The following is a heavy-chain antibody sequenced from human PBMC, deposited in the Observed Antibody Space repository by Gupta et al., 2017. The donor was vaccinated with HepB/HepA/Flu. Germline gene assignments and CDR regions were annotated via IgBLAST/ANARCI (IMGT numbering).Heavy chain of an antibody. CDR3: TTDILGMSTTYASYYYWSYMDV. CDR1: GFTFRNAW. V-gene: IGHV3-15*05. CDR2: IKSQNDGGTT. J-gene: IGHJ6*04. Sequence: EVQLVESGGGLVESGGSLRLSCAASGFTFRNAWMSWVRPAPGKGLEWVGRIKSQNDGGTTDYAAPVQGTFSISRDDSKNTLYLHMNSLRTEDTAVYYCTTDILGMSTTYASYYYWSYMDVWGRGTTVTVSS. D-gene: IGHD3-10*01.